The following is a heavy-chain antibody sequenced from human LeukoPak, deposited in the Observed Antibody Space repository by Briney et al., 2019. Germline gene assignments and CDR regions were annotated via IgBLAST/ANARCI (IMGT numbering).Heavy chain of an antibody. CDR3: ARVRNSYGYGYYFDY. CDR2: IYYSGST. D-gene: IGHD5-18*01. V-gene: IGHV4-39*07. J-gene: IGHJ4*02. CDR1: GGSISSSSYY. Sequence: RSSETLSLTCTVSGGSISSSSYYWGWIRQPPGKGLEWIGSIYYSGSTYYNPSLKSRVTISVDTSKNQFSLKLSSATAADTAVYYCARVRNSYGYGYYFDYWAREPWSPSPQ.